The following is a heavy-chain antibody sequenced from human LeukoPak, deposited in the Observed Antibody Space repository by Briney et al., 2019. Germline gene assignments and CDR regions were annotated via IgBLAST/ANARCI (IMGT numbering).Heavy chain of an antibody. V-gene: IGHV1-3*01. Sequence: ASVKVSCKASGYTFTSYAMHWVRQAPGQRLEWMGWINADNGNTNYAQKLQGRVTMTTDTSTSTAYMELRSLRSDDTAVYYCAREGVFGPSPLDYWGQGTLVTVSS. D-gene: IGHD3-10*02. J-gene: IGHJ4*02. CDR3: AREGVFGPSPLDY. CDR1: GYTFTSYA. CDR2: INADNGNT.